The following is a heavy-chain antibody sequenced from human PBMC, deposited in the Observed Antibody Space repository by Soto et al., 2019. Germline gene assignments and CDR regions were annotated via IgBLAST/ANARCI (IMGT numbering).Heavy chain of an antibody. Sequence: PSETLSLTCTVSGGSISSGGYYWSWIRQHPGKGLEWIGYIYYSGSTYYNPSLKSRVTISVDTSKNQFSLKLSSVTAADTAVYYCARTLRYSNYVCWFDPWGQGTLVTVSS. V-gene: IGHV4-31*03. J-gene: IGHJ5*02. D-gene: IGHD4-4*01. CDR2: IYYSGST. CDR1: GGSISSGGYY. CDR3: ARTLRYSNYVCWFDP.